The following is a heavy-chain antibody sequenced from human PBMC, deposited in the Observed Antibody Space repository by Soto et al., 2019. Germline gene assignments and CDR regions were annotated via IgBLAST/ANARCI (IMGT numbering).Heavy chain of an antibody. D-gene: IGHD5-12*01. Sequence: QLQLQESGPGLVKPSETLSLTCTVSGGSISSSSYYWGWIRQPPGKGLEWIGSIYYSGSTYYNPALKSRGTLCVNTSKHPFSLQLSSVAAADTSVYYCARHRPHYSGYDIGGHFDYGGQGTLVTFSS. J-gene: IGHJ4*02. CDR1: GGSISSSSYY. CDR2: IYYSGST. V-gene: IGHV4-39*01. CDR3: ARHRPHYSGYDIGGHFDY.